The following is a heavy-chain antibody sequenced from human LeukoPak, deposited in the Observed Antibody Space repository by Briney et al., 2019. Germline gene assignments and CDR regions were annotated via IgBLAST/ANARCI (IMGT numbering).Heavy chain of an antibody. CDR1: GYTFTGYY. CDR2: INPNSGGT. D-gene: IGHD4-17*01. Sequence: ASVKVSCKASGYTFTGYYMHWVRQAPGQGLEWMGWINPNSGGTNYAQKFQGRVTMTRDTSISTAYMELSRLRSDDTAVYYCARDQGTTVTTIYYFDYWGQGTLVTVSS. CDR3: ARDQGTTVTTIYYFDY. J-gene: IGHJ4*02. V-gene: IGHV1-2*02.